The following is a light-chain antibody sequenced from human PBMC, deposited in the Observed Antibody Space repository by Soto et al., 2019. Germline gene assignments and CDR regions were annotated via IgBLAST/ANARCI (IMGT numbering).Light chain of an antibody. CDR1: STDVGGYNY. J-gene: IGLJ1*01. Sequence: QSVLAQPSSVSGSPGQSITISCTGTSTDVGGYNYVSWYQHHPGKGPKLIIYEVNNRPSGVSDRFSGSKSGNKASLTISNLEAEDESDYYCGSYTSPDTTFVVGNGTKVTVL. CDR3: GSYTSPDTTFV. V-gene: IGLV2-14*01. CDR2: EVN.